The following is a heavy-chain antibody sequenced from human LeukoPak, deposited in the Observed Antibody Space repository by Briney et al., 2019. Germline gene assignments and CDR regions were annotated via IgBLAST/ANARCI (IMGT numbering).Heavy chain of an antibody. CDR2: ISWDGGST. CDR3: AKPTSGSYWGGEYYFDY. V-gene: IGHV3-43*01. Sequence: GGSLRLSCAASGFTFDDYTMHWVRQAPGKGLEWVSLISWDGGSTYYADSVKGRFTISRDNSKNSLYLQMNSLRTEDTALYYCAKPTSGSYWGGEYYFDYWGQGTLVTVSS. D-gene: IGHD1-26*01. J-gene: IGHJ4*02. CDR1: GFTFDDYT.